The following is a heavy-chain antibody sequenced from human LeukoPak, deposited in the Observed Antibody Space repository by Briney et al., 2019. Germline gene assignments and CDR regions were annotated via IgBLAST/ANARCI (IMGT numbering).Heavy chain of an antibody. Sequence: ASVKVSCKASGYTFTSYGISWVRQAPGQGLEWMGWISAYNGNTNYAQKPQGRVTMTTDTSTSTAYMELRSLGSDDTAVYYCARDRYCSSTSCYPKRRFDPWGQGTLVTVSS. CDR3: ARDRYCSSTSCYPKRRFDP. CDR2: ISAYNGNT. D-gene: IGHD2-2*01. J-gene: IGHJ5*02. CDR1: GYTFTSYG. V-gene: IGHV1-18*01.